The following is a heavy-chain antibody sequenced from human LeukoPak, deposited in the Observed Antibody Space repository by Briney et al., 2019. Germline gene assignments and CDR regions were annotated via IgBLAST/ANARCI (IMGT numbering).Heavy chain of an antibody. J-gene: IGHJ4*02. V-gene: IGHV4-4*07. CDR1: GGSISSYY. D-gene: IGHD6-6*01. Sequence: SETLSLTCTVSGGSISSYYWTWIRQPAGKGLEWIGRISSSGSANYNPSLKSRVTMSVDTSKNQFSLNLNSVTAAHTAVYYCAREGRSSSSGYWGQGTLVTVSS. CDR2: ISSSGSA. CDR3: AREGRSSSSGY.